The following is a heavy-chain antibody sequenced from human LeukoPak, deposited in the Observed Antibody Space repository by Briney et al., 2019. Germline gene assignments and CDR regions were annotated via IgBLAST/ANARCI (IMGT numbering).Heavy chain of an antibody. CDR2: INHSGST. CDR3: ARVSVQPDV. Sequence: PSETLSFTCAVYGGSFSDYYWSWIRQPPGKGLEWIGEINHSGSTNYNPSLKSRVTISVDTSKNQFSLKLSSVTAADTAVYYCARVSVQPDVWGQGTTVTVSS. J-gene: IGHJ6*02. D-gene: IGHD5-18*01. V-gene: IGHV4-34*01. CDR1: GGSFSDYY.